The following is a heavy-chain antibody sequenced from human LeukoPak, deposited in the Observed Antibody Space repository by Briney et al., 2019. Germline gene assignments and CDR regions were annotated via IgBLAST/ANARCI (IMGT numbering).Heavy chain of an antibody. D-gene: IGHD6-19*01. Sequence: PSETLSLTCTVSGGSISSYYWSWIRQPPGKGLEWIGYIYYSGSTNYNPSLKSRVTILVDTSKNQFSLKLSSVTAADTAVYYCARAPSGWYFLDYWGQGTLVTVSS. CDR2: IYYSGST. V-gene: IGHV4-59*01. CDR3: ARAPSGWYFLDY. CDR1: GGSISSYY. J-gene: IGHJ4*02.